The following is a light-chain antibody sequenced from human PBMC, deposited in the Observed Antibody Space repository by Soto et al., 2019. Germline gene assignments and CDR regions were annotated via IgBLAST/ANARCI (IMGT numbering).Light chain of an antibody. J-gene: IGLJ1*01. CDR2: YDS. Sequence: SYELTQPPSVSVAPEKTATITCAEDNIGDKRVHWYRQKPGQAPVLLISYDSDRPSGIPERFSGSNSGNTATLTISRVEAGDEADYYCQVWDIMTDNYVFGGGTKLTVL. CDR1: NIGDKR. CDR3: QVWDIMTDNYV. V-gene: IGLV3-21*04.